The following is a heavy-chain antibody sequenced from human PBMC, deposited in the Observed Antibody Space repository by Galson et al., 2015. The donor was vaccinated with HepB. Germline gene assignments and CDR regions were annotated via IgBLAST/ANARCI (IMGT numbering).Heavy chain of an antibody. CDR3: AKAPAPAGGPDNNWFDP. Sequence: SLRLSCAASGFTFSSYGMHWVRQAPGRGLEWVATTSFDGSNKYYADSVKGRFTISRDNSKNTLYLQMNSLTVDDTAVYYCAKAPAPAGGPDNNWFDPWGQGTLVTVSS. V-gene: IGHV3-30*18. J-gene: IGHJ5*02. CDR2: TSFDGSNK. D-gene: IGHD6-13*01. CDR1: GFTFSSYG.